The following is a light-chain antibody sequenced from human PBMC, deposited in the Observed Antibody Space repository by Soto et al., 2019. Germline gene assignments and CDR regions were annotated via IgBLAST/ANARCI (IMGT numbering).Light chain of an antibody. CDR3: QQYNNWPT. Sequence: EIVLTQSPGTLSLSTGERATVSCRASQSLSSSYLVWYQQKPGQAPRLLIYGASTRATGIPARFSGSGSGTEFTLTISSLQSEDFAVYYCQQYNNWPTFGQGTKVDI. CDR1: QSLSSSY. CDR2: GAS. V-gene: IGKV3-15*01. J-gene: IGKJ1*01.